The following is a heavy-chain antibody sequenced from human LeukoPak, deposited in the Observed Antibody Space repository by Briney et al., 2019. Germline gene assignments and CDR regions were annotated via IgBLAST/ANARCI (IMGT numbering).Heavy chain of an antibody. D-gene: IGHD6-19*01. CDR1: GYSFTSYW. J-gene: IGHJ4*02. CDR3: ARHGGYSSGWTDY. V-gene: IGHV5-10-1*01. CDR2: IDPSDSYT. Sequence: GESLKISCKGSGYSFTSYWISWVRQMPGKGLEWMGRIDPSDSYTNYSPSFQGHVTISAGKSISTAYLQWSSLKASDTAMYYCARHGGYSSGWTDYWGQGTLVTVSS.